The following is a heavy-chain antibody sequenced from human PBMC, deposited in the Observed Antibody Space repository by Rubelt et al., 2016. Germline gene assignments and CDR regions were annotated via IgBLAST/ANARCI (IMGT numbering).Heavy chain of an antibody. CDR1: GGSFSGYY. CDR2: INHSGST. D-gene: IGHD6-19*01. Sequence: VQLQQWGAGLLKPSETLSLTCAVYGGSFSGYYWSWIRQPPGKGLEWIGDINHSGSTNYNPSLKSRVTISVDTSKNQFSLKLSSVTAADTAVYYCASQSSSGWYAFDIWGQGTMVTVSS. CDR3: ASQSSSGWYAFDI. V-gene: IGHV4-34*01. J-gene: IGHJ3*02.